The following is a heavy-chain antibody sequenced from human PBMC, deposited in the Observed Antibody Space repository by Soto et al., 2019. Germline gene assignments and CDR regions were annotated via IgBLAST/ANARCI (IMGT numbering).Heavy chain of an antibody. D-gene: IGHD6-19*01. Sequence: PSETLSLTCTVSGGSISSGTYYWGWIRQPPGKGLEWIGSMYYSGSTYYNPSLKSRVTMSVDTSKNQFSLKLSSVSAADTAVYCCTRHRYPRWLVPGWAQGSLVTVSA. J-gene: IGHJ4*02. CDR3: TRHRYPRWLVPG. CDR1: GGSISSGTYY. CDR2: MYYSGST. V-gene: IGHV4-39*01.